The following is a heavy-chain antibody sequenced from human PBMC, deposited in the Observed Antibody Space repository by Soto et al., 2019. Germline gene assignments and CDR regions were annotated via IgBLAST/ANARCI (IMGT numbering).Heavy chain of an antibody. Sequence: EVQLVESGGGLVKPGGSLRLSCAASGFAFSNTWMNWVRQAPGKGLEWVGRIKSKTDGGTTDYAAPVKGRFTISRDDSKNTLYLQMNSLKTEDTAVYYCTTDRDSSGNDYWGQGTLVTVSS. J-gene: IGHJ4*02. CDR1: GFAFSNTW. CDR3: TTDRDSSGNDY. CDR2: IKSKTDGGTT. V-gene: IGHV3-15*07. D-gene: IGHD3-22*01.